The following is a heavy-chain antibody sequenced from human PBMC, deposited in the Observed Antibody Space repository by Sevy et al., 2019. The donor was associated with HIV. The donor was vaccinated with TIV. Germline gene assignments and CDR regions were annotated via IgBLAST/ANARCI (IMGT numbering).Heavy chain of an antibody. D-gene: IGHD3-10*01. J-gene: IGHJ6*02. CDR1: GGSLSGYY. Sequence: SDTLSLTCAVYGGSLSGYYWSWVRQSPGGGLEWIGEISHSGTTNYNPSLKSRASISVDTSKNQFSLKLRSVTAADTATFYCARIGLVRGPRPYGLDVWGQGTTVTVSS. CDR2: ISHSGTT. CDR3: ARIGLVRGPRPYGLDV. V-gene: IGHV4-34*01.